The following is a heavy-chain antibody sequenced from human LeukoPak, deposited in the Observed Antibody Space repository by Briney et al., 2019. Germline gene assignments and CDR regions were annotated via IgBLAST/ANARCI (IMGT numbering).Heavy chain of an antibody. CDR3: STGGATKHTY. CDR1: GFTFTNAW. J-gene: IGHJ4*02. Sequence: GGSLRLSCAASGFTFTNAWMTWVRQAPGKGLEWVGRIISRTDGGTTDYAAPVKGRFTISRDDSKNTLHLQMNSLKTEDTAVYYCSTGGATKHTYWGQGTLVTVSS. CDR2: IISRTDGGTT. V-gene: IGHV3-15*01. D-gene: IGHD1-26*01.